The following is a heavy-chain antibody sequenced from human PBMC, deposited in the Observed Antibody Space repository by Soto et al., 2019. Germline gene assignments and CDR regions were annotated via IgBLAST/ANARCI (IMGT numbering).Heavy chain of an antibody. V-gene: IGHV1-69*02. CDR3: ASAKGTVVPAAYNWFDP. J-gene: IGHJ5*02. D-gene: IGHD2-2*01. Sequence: GASVKVSCKASGGTFSSYTISWVRQAPGQGLEWMGRIIPILGIANYAQKFQGRVTITADKSTSTAYMELSSLRSEDTAVYYCASAKGTVVPAAYNWFDPWGQGTLVTVSS. CDR1: GGTFSSYT. CDR2: IIPILGIA.